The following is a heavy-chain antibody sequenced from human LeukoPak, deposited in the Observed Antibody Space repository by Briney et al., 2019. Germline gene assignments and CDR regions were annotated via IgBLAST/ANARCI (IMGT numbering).Heavy chain of an antibody. Sequence: SESLSPTCTVSGGSISSYYWSWIRQPPGKGLEWIGYIYYSGSTNYNPSLKSRVTISLDTSKNQFSLKLSSVTAADTAVYYCAMAGGSGTYYVDYWGQGTLVTVSS. CDR2: IYYSGST. J-gene: IGHJ4*02. CDR3: AMAGGSGTYYVDY. D-gene: IGHD3-10*01. V-gene: IGHV4-59*01. CDR1: GGSISSYY.